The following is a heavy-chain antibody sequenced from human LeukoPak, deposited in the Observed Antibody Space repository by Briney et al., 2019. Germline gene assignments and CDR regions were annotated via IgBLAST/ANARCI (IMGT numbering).Heavy chain of an antibody. CDR2: ISAYNGNT. Sequence: ASVKVSCKASGYTFTSYGISWVRQAPGQGLEWMGRISAYNGNTNYAQKLQGRVTMTTDTSTSTAYMELKSLRSDDTAVYYCARSTLLWFGSSWFDPWGQGTLVTVSS. D-gene: IGHD3-10*01. CDR1: GYTFTSYG. CDR3: ARSTLLWFGSSWFDP. J-gene: IGHJ5*02. V-gene: IGHV1-18*04.